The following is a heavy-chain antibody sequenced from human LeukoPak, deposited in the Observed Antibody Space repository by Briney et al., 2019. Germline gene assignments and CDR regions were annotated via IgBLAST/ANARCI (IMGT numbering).Heavy chain of an antibody. V-gene: IGHV4-59*01. D-gene: IGHD1-26*01. CDR3: ARDGREAQFDP. J-gene: IGHJ5*02. CDR2: IYYSGST. CDR1: GGTISSYY. Sequence: SETLSLTCTVSGGTISSYYWSWIRQPPGKGLEWIGYIYYSGSTNYNPSLKSRVTISVDTSKNQFSLKLSSVTAADTAVYYCARDGREAQFDPWGQGTLVTVSS.